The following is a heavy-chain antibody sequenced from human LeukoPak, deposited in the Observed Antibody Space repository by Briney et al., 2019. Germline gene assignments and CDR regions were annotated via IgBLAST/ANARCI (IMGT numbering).Heavy chain of an antibody. J-gene: IGHJ4*02. CDR1: GFTFSSYS. CDR3: AKTGVYCSSTSCYSDY. D-gene: IGHD2-2*01. CDR2: ISSSSYI. Sequence: GGSLRLSCAASGFTFSSYSMNWVRQAPGKGLEWVSSISSSSYIYYADSVKGRFTISRDNSKNTLYLQMNSLRAEDTAVYYCAKTGVYCSSTSCYSDYWGQGTLVTVSS. V-gene: IGHV3-21*01.